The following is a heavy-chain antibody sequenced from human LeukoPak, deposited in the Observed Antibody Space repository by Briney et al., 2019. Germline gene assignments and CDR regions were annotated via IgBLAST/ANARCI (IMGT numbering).Heavy chain of an antibody. CDR3: ARVLGRKSYFDY. Sequence: SETLSLTCAVYGGSFSGYYWSWIRQPPGKGLEWIGEINHSGSTNYNPSLKSRVTISVDTSKNQFSLKLSSVTAADTAVYYCARVLGRKSYFDYWGQGTLVTVSS. V-gene: IGHV4-34*01. CDR1: GGSFSGYY. CDR2: INHSGST. J-gene: IGHJ4*02.